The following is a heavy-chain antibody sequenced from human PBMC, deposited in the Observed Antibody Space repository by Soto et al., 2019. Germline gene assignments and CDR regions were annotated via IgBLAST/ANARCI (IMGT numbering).Heavy chain of an antibody. CDR1: GFTFSAYW. CDR2: IKQDGSEK. J-gene: IGHJ4*02. CDR3: ARDFGNDLSAPGAVFDS. Sequence: EVQLVESGGALVQPGGSLTLSCGASGFTFSAYWMSWVRQAPGKGLEWLANIKQDGSEKYYVDSVKGRFTISRDNAKNSLYLQMNSLRAEDTAVYYCARDFGNDLSAPGAVFDSWGQGTLVTVSS. V-gene: IGHV3-7*01. D-gene: IGHD3-16*01.